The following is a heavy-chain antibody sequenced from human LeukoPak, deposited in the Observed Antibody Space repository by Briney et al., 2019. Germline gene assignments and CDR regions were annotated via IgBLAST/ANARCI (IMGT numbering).Heavy chain of an antibody. CDR2: INAGNGNT. D-gene: IGHD2-2*01. CDR1: GGTFSSYA. CDR3: ARDEYQLLWPPFDYYYYYGMDV. Sequence: ASVKVSCKASGGTFSSYAMHWVRQAPGQRLEWMGWINAGNGNTKYSQKFQGRVTITRDTSASTAYMELSSLRSEDTAVYYCARDEYQLLWPPFDYYYYYGMDVWGQGTTVTVSS. V-gene: IGHV1-3*01. J-gene: IGHJ6*02.